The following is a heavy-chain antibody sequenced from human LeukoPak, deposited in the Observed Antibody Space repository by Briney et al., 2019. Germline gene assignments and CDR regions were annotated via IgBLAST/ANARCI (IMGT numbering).Heavy chain of an antibody. V-gene: IGHV3-21*01. CDR3: ARVHTVVTPFDS. J-gene: IGHJ4*02. CDR2: ITETSHV. CDR1: GFTFSAYS. Sequence: GGSLRLSCAASGFTFSAYSMNWVRQAPGKGLEWVSSITETSHVYYAESVKGRFTISRDNAKSSLYLQMNSLRAEDTAVYYCARVHTVVTPFDSWGQGTLVTVSS. D-gene: IGHD4-23*01.